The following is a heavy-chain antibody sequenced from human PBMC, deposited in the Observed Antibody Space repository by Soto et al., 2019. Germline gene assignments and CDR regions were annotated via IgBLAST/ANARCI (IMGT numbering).Heavy chain of an antibody. CDR2: ISAYNGNT. CDR3: AIESPDIVVVPAAVRLYYYGMDV. Sequence: QVQLVQSGAEVKKPGASVKVSCKASGYTFTSYGISWVRQAPGQGLEWMGWISAYNGNTNYAQKPQGEVTMPTAPPTSTAYMELRSLRPDDTAVYYCAIESPDIVVVPAAVRLYYYGMDVWAKGPRSPSP. CDR1: GYTFTSYG. D-gene: IGHD2-2*01. V-gene: IGHV1-18*04. J-gene: IGHJ6*02.